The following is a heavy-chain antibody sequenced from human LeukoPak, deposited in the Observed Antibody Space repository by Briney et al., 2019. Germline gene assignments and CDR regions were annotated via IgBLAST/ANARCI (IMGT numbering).Heavy chain of an antibody. CDR3: ARLISLTTPPYFYYDMDV. J-gene: IGHJ6*02. CDR1: GYIFTNFG. D-gene: IGHD1-1*01. CDR2: ISHYNGNI. Sequence: ASVKVSCKASGYIFTNFGSSWVRQAPGQGLEWMGWISHYNGNINYAQNIQGRVTMTTDTSTRTAYMELRSLRFEDTAVYYCARLISLTTPPYFYYDMDVWGQGTTVIVSS. V-gene: IGHV1-18*01.